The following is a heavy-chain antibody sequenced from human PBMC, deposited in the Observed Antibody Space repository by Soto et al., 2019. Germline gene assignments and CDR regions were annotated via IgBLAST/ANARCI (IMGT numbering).Heavy chain of an antibody. CDR3: ARGGDIVLVPTDISWFDP. Sequence: QVQLVQSGAEVKKPGSSVKVSCKASGGTFSNYAISWVRQAPGQGLEWMGGIIPMFGSANYAQKFQGRVTITADESTSTASMELSSLRSEDTAVYYCARGGDIVLVPTDISWFDPWGQGTLVTVSS. V-gene: IGHV1-69*12. CDR2: IIPMFGSA. CDR1: GGTFSNYA. J-gene: IGHJ5*02. D-gene: IGHD2-2*01.